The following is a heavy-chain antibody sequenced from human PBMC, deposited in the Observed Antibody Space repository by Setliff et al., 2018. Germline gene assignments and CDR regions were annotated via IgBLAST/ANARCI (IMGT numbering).Heavy chain of an antibody. CDR3: ARRGERFFNWFDP. V-gene: IGHV5-51*01. Sequence: GESLKISCKGSGYSFTDYWIAWVRQTPGKGLEWMGTIXXGXADTRYSPXFQGQVTISTDTSINTAFLQWNNLKASDTAVYYCARRGERFFNWFDPWGQGTLVTVSS. J-gene: IGHJ5*02. CDR1: GYSFTDYW. D-gene: IGHD2-21*01. CDR2: IXXGXADT.